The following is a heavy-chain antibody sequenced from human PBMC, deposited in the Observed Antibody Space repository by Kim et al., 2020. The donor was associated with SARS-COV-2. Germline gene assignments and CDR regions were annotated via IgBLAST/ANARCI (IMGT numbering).Heavy chain of an antibody. CDR1: GLTFSSHA. J-gene: IGHJ4*02. CDR3: AKTYYYDSSGDYGFDY. CDR2: ISGSGGST. V-gene: IGHV3-23*01. D-gene: IGHD3-22*01. Sequence: GSLRLSCAASGLTFSSHAMSWVRQAPGKGLEWVSAISGSGGSTYYADSVKGRFTISRDNSKNTLYLQMNSLRAEDTAVYYCAKTYYYDSSGDYGFDYWGQGTLVTVSS.